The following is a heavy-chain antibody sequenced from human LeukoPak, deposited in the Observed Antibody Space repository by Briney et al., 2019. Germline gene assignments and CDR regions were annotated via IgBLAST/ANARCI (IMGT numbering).Heavy chain of an antibody. CDR3: ARGIDTAMVTWEKDYYDSSGYHYFDY. CDR2: ISSSSSYI. J-gene: IGHJ4*02. Sequence: GGSLRLSCAASGFTFSSYSMNWVRQAPGKGLEWVSSISSSSSYIYYADSVKGRFTISRDNAKNSLYLQMNSLRAEDTAVYYCARGIDTAMVTWEKDYYDSSGYHYFDYWGQGTLVTVSS. V-gene: IGHV3-21*01. CDR1: GFTFSSYS. D-gene: IGHD3-22*01.